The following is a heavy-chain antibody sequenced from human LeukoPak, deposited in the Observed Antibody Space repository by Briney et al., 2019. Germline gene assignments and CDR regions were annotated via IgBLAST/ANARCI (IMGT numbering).Heavy chain of an antibody. Sequence: GGSLRLSCAASGFTFDDYAMHWVRQAPGKGLEWVSGISWNSGSIGYADSVKGRFTISRDNAKNSLYLQMNSLRAEDTALYYCAKDYTPLVDDILTGGVLFDYWGQGTLVTVSS. CDR2: ISWNSGSI. J-gene: IGHJ4*02. CDR1: GFTFDDYA. D-gene: IGHD3-9*01. V-gene: IGHV3-9*01. CDR3: AKDYTPLVDDILTGGVLFDY.